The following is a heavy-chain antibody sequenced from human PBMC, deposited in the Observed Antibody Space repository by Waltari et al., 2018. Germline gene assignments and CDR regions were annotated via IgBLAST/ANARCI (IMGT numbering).Heavy chain of an antibody. CDR1: GFTVRDYK. Sequence: EVQLVESGGVGVQPGGAVRLSCAASGFTVRDYKMHWVRQAPGKGLGLVSLSSWDGVSTCYADFVKGRFSITRDNNRKSLYLQMTRLRSKDTAFYYCVKEAAFCGYTNCFFEYWGQGTPVTVSA. CDR2: SSWDGVST. D-gene: IGHD2-21*01. J-gene: IGHJ4*02. V-gene: IGHV3-43*01. CDR3: VKEAAFCGYTNCFFEY.